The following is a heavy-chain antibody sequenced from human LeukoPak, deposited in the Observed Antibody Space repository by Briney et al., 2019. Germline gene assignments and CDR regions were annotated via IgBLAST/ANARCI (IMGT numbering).Heavy chain of an antibody. CDR1: GYSFTSYW. V-gene: IGHV5-51*01. CDR2: IYPGGSDT. CDR3: ARRGSTNGNWFDP. J-gene: IGHJ5*02. D-gene: IGHD2-2*01. Sequence: GESLKISCKGSGYSFTSYWIGWVRQMPGKGLEWMGIIYPGGSDTRYSPSFQGQVTISADKSISTAYLQWSSLKASDTAMYYCARRGSTNGNWFDPWGQGTLVTVSS.